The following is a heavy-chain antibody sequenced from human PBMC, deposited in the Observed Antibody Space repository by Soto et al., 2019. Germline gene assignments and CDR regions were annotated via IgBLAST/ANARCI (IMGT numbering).Heavy chain of an antibody. J-gene: IGHJ3*02. Sequence: EVQLVESGGGLVQPGRSLRLSCAASGFTFDDYAMHWVRQTPGKGLEWVSGISWNSGSTGYADSVKGRFTISRDNARNSLYLQMNSLSAEDTAVYYCAKVWSSKGLANFFSAFDIWGQGTMVTVSS. CDR2: ISWNSGST. V-gene: IGHV3-9*01. CDR3: AKVWSSKGLANFFSAFDI. D-gene: IGHD3-10*01. CDR1: GFTFDDYA.